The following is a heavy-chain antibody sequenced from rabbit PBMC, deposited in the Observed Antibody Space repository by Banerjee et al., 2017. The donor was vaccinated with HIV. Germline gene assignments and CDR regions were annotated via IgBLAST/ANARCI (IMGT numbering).Heavy chain of an antibody. J-gene: IGHJ4*01. CDR1: GFSFSDSYF. V-gene: IGHV1S40*01. Sequence: QSLEESGGDLVKPGASLTLTCKASGFSFSDSYFMCWVRQAPGKGPEWIACIHTGSDSTYYASWAKGRFTITRSTSLNTVTLQLNSLTAADTATYFCVRDIYPGDDHVNLWGPGTLVTVS. D-gene: IGHD7-1*01. CDR2: IHTGSDST. CDR3: VRDIYPGDDHVNL.